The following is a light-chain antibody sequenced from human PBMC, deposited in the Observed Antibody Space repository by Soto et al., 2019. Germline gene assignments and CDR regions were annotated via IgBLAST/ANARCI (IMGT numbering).Light chain of an antibody. CDR1: QSISYW. Sequence: DIRMTQSPSTLSASEGXRVTITCRASQSISYWLAWNQQKPGKAPKLLIYDASSLESGVPSRFSGSGSGTEFTLTISSLQPDDSATYYCQQYNSYSQTFGQGTKVDIK. V-gene: IGKV1-5*01. CDR3: QQYNSYSQT. J-gene: IGKJ1*01. CDR2: DAS.